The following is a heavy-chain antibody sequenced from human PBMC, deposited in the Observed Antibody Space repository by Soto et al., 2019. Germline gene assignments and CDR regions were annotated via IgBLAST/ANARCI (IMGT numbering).Heavy chain of an antibody. Sequence: SETLSLTCAVSGYSISSGYYWGWLRQPPGKWLELIGSIYHGGNTYSNPSLNSRLIISIATSKNQFSLKVGSVTAADTAVYYCARAIYDILTCYYFWFDPWGQGNLVTVAS. CDR2: IYHGGNT. J-gene: IGHJ5*02. V-gene: IGHV4-38-2*01. CDR3: ARAIYDILTCYYFWFDP. D-gene: IGHD3-9*01. CDR1: GYSISSGYY.